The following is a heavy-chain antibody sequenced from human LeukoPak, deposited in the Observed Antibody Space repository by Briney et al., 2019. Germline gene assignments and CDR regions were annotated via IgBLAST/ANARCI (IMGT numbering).Heavy chain of an antibody. J-gene: IGHJ4*02. CDR1: GFTFSSYW. Sequence: GGSLGLSCAASGFTFSSYWMSWVRQAPGKGLEWVGRIKSKTDGGTTDYAAPVKGRFTISRDDSKNTLYLQMNSLKTEDTAVYYCTTDLGDFVVVSAAMNYWGQGTLVTVSS. D-gene: IGHD2-2*01. V-gene: IGHV3-15*01. CDR2: IKSKTDGGTT. CDR3: TTDLGDFVVVSAAMNY.